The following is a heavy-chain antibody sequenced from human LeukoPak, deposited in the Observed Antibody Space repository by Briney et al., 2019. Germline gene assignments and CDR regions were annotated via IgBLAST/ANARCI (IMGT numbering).Heavy chain of an antibody. CDR2: IYHSGST. V-gene: IGHV4-4*02. CDR3: ARDWDSSSRTGYFDL. D-gene: IGHD6-13*01. CDR1: GGSISSSNW. Sequence: SGTLSLTCAVSGGSISSSNWWSWVRQPPGKGLEWIGEIYHSGSTNYNPSLKSRVTISVDKSKNQFSLKLSSVTAADTAVYYCARDWDSSSRTGYFDLWGRGTLVTVSS. J-gene: IGHJ2*01.